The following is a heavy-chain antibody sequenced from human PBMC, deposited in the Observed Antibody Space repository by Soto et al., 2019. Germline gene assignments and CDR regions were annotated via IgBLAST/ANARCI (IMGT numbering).Heavy chain of an antibody. D-gene: IGHD3-22*01. Sequence: SVKVSCKASGGTFSSYAISWVRQAPGQGLEWMGGIIPIFGTANYAQKFQGRVTITADKSTSTAYMELSSLRSEDTAVYYCARDRDSSGYYYEFWGQGTLVTVSS. CDR1: GGTFSSYA. J-gene: IGHJ4*02. V-gene: IGHV1-69*06. CDR3: ARDRDSSGYYYEF. CDR2: IIPIFGTA.